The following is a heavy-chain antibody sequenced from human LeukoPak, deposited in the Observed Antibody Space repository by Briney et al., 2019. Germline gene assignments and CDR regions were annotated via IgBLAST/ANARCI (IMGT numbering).Heavy chain of an antibody. J-gene: IGHJ6*03. Sequence: PSETLSLTCTVSGGSISSSSYYWGWIRQPPGKGLEWIGSIYYSGSTYYNPSLKSRVTISVDTSKNQFSLKLSSVTAADTAVYYCARDAWAYYDFWSGYYRGYYYMDVWGKGTTVTVSS. CDR1: GGSISSSSYY. CDR3: ARDAWAYYDFWSGYYRGYYYMDV. D-gene: IGHD3-3*01. CDR2: IYYSGST. V-gene: IGHV4-39*07.